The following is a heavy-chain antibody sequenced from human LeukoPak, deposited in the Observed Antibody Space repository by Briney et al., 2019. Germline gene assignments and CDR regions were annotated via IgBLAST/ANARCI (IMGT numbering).Heavy chain of an antibody. D-gene: IGHD3-10*01. CDR1: GYTFTGYY. CDR3: ARDSITMGLKWFDP. V-gene: IGHV1-2*02. Sequence: ASVKVSCKASGYTFTGYYMHWVRQAPGQGLEWMGWINPNYGGTNYAQKFQGRVTMTSDTSISTAYMELNRLRSDDTAVYYCARDSITMGLKWFDPWGQGTLVTVSS. CDR2: INPNYGGT. J-gene: IGHJ5*02.